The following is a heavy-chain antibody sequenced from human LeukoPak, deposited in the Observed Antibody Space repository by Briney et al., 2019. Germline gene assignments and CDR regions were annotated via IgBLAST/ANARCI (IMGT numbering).Heavy chain of an antibody. D-gene: IGHD5-18*01. CDR1: GFNDSSDY. Sequence: GGSLRLSCVASGFNDSSDYMSWVRQAPGKGLEWVSVIYSGGITYYADSVKGRFTISRDNSKNTLYLQMNSLRAEDTAVYFCARERSGYRYGYFDYWGQGTLVTVSS. CDR2: IYSGGIT. CDR3: ARERSGYRYGYFDY. V-gene: IGHV3-66*01. J-gene: IGHJ4*02.